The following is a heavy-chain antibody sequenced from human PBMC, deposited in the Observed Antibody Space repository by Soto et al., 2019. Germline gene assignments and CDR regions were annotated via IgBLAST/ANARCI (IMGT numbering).Heavy chain of an antibody. CDR3: ARQRTSVVTQAYFDV. CDR2: IYYSGST. CDR1: GGSITNSGYY. V-gene: IGHV4-39*01. J-gene: IGHJ4*02. Sequence: SEALSLTCNVSGGSITNSGYYWGWIRQPPGKGLEWIGSIYYSGSTYYSPSLKSRVTISVDTSKNQFSLNLTSVTAADTAVYFCARQRTSVVTQAYFDVWGPGSLVTVSS. D-gene: IGHD2-21*02.